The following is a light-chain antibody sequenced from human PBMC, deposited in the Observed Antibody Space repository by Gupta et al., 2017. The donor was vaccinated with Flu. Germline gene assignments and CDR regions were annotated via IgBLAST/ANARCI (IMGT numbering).Light chain of an antibody. V-gene: IGLV2-14*03. Sequence: QSALTQPASVSGSPGQSITISCTGTNSDVGRSDSVSWYQQHPDKAPKLIIFDVTNRPSGVSSRFSGSKSGNTASLTTSGLQAEDETDYYCSSYTSTSTLYVFGTGTRVTVL. J-gene: IGLJ1*01. CDR1: NSDVGRSDS. CDR3: SSYTSTSTLYV. CDR2: DVT.